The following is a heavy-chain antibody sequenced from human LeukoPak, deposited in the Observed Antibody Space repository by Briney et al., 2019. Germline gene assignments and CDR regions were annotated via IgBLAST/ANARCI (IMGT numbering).Heavy chain of an antibody. CDR1: GFTFSSYS. CDR2: ISSSSSTI. V-gene: IGHV3-48*02. D-gene: IGHD2-2*01. Sequence: GGSLRLSCAASGFTFSSYSMNWVRQAPGKGLEWVSYISSSSSTIYYADSVKGRFTISRDNVKNSLYLQMNSLRDEDTAVYYCAREVVVPAAMNWFDHWGQGTLVTVSS. J-gene: IGHJ5*02. CDR3: AREVVVPAAMNWFDH.